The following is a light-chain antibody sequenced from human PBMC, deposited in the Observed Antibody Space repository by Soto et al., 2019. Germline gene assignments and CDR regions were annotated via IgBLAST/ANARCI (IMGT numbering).Light chain of an antibody. Sequence: QYVLTQPPSASGTPGQRVTISCSGSSSNIGSYTVYWYQQFPGTAPKLLIYGNNQRPSGVPDRFSGSKSGTSASLAISGLQSEDEADYYCAAWDDSLNGVVFGGGTKLTVL. J-gene: IGLJ2*01. CDR2: GNN. V-gene: IGLV1-44*01. CDR1: SSNIGSYT. CDR3: AAWDDSLNGVV.